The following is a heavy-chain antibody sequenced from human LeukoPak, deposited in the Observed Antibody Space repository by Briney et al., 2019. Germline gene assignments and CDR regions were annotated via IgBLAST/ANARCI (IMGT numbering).Heavy chain of an antibody. CDR2: ISAYNGNT. D-gene: IGHD2-2*01. CDR1: GYTFTSYG. J-gene: IGHJ4*02. V-gene: IGHV1-18*01. CDR3: ARDGSLEYQLLWVSFGY. Sequence: ASVKVSCKASGYTFTSYGISWMRQAPGQGLEWMGWISAYNGNTNYAQKLQGRVTMTTDTSTSTAYMELRSLRSDDTAVYYCARDGSLEYQLLWVSFGYWGQGTLVTVSS.